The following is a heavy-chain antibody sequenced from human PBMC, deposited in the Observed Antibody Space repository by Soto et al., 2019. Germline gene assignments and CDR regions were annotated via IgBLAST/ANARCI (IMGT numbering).Heavy chain of an antibody. CDR2: IYYSGST. CDR1: GGSISSSSYY. CDR3: ASPKIAFYNWFDP. Sequence: SETLSLTCTVSGGSISSSSYYWGWIRQPPGKGLEWIGSIYYSGSTYYNTSLKSRVNISVDTSKNQFSLKLSSVTAADTAVYYCASPKIAFYNWFDPWGQGTLVTVSS. D-gene: IGHD3-3*02. J-gene: IGHJ5*02. V-gene: IGHV4-39*01.